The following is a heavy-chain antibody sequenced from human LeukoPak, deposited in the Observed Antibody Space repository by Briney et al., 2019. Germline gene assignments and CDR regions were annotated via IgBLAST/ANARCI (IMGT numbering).Heavy chain of an antibody. V-gene: IGHV3-30*02. CDR1: RFTFDDYG. D-gene: IGHD3-3*01. J-gene: IGHJ4*02. Sequence: PGGSLRLSCAASRFTFDDYGMSWVRQAPGKGLDWVAFIRYDGTIKDHADSVKGRFTISRDNSKNTLYLQMNSLRAEDTAVYYCAKVSPINPSGYLDYWGQGTLVTVSS. CDR2: IRYDGTIK. CDR3: AKVSPINPSGYLDY.